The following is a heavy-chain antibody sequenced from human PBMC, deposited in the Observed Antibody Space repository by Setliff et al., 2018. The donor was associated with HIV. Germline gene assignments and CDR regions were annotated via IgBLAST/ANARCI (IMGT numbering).Heavy chain of an antibody. CDR2: IYTSGST. Sequence: SETLSLTCTVSGGSISSGSYYWSWIRQPAGKGLEWIGHIYTSGSTNYNPSLKSRVTISVDTSKNQFSLKLSSVTAADTAVYYCARDQPGWRYYYYCIDVWGQGTTVTVSS. V-gene: IGHV4-61*09. CDR1: GGSISSGSYY. J-gene: IGHJ6*02. D-gene: IGHD6-19*01. CDR3: ARDQPGWRYYYYCIDV.